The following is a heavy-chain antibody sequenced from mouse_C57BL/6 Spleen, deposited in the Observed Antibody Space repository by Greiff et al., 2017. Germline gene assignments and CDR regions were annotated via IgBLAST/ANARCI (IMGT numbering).Heavy chain of an antibody. J-gene: IGHJ2*01. V-gene: IGHV1-61*01. Sequence: QVQLQQPGAELVRPGSSVKLSCKASGYTFTSYWMDWVKQRPGQGLEWIGNIYPSDSETHYNQKFKDKATLTVDKSSSTAYMQLSSLTSEDSAVYYCATRSSYGNFDYWGQGTTLTVSS. CDR1: GYTFTSYW. CDR2: IYPSDSET. CDR3: ATRSSYGNFDY. D-gene: IGHD1-1*01.